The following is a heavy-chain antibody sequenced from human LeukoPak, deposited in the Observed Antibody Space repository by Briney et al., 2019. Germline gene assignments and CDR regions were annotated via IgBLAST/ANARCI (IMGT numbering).Heavy chain of an antibody. CDR3: ARDLGGVDY. CDR2: ISYDGSNK. J-gene: IGHJ4*02. D-gene: IGHD3-16*01. Sequence: GGSLRLSCAASGFTFSSYAMHWVRQAPGKGLEWVAVISYDGSNKYYADSVKGRFTISRDNSKNTLYLQMNSLRAEDTAVYYCARDLGGVDYWAREPWSPSPQ. CDR1: GFTFSSYA. V-gene: IGHV3-30-3*01.